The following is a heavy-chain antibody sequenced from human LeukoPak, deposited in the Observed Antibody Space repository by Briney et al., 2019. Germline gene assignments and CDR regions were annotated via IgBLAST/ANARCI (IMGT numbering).Heavy chain of an antibody. CDR1: GFTFSSYG. Sequence: SGGSLRLSCAASGFTFSSYGMRWVRQAPGKGLEWVAVIWYDGSNKYYADSVKGRFTISRDNSKNTLYLQMNSLRAEDTAVYYCAKDPGQQLVRYYFDYWGQGTLVTVSS. V-gene: IGHV3-33*06. D-gene: IGHD6-13*01. J-gene: IGHJ4*02. CDR2: IWYDGSNK. CDR3: AKDPGQQLVRYYFDY.